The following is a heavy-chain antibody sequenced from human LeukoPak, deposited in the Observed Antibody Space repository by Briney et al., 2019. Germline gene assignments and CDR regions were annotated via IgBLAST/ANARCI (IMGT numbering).Heavy chain of an antibody. CDR3: ATLRGVY. J-gene: IGHJ4*02. CDR1: GGSISTSTYY. CDR2: IYYSGST. V-gene: IGHV4-39*07. D-gene: IGHD3-10*01. Sequence: SETLSLTCTVSGGSISTSTYYWGWIRQPPGKGLEWIGSIYYSGSTNYNPSLKSRVTISVDTSKNQFSLKLSSVTAADTAVYYCATLRGVYWGQGTLVTVSS.